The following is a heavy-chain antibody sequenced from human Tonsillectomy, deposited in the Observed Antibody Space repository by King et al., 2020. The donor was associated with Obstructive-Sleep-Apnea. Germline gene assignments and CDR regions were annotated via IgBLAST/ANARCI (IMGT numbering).Heavy chain of an antibody. CDR3: ARDPPPYSKDYYGMDV. J-gene: IGHJ6*02. CDR2: ISAYNGNT. V-gene: IGHV1-18*03. CDR1: GYTFTSYG. Sequence: VQLVQSGAEVKKPGASVKVSCKASGYTFTSYGITWVRQAPGQGLEWMGWISAYNGNTYYAQILQDRVTMTTDTSTSTAYMELRSLRSDDMAVYYCARDPPPYSKDYYGMDVWGQGTTVTVSS. D-gene: IGHD4-11*01.